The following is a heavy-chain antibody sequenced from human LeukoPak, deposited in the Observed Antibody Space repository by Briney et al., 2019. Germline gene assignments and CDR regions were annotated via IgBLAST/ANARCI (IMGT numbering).Heavy chain of an antibody. Sequence: ASVKVSRKASGYTFTSYGISWVRQAPGQGLEWMGWIRAYNGNTNYAQKLQGRVTMTTDTSTSTAYMELRSLRSDDTAVYYCARRLLWFGELSLFDYWGQGTLVTVSS. D-gene: IGHD3-10*01. V-gene: IGHV1-18*04. J-gene: IGHJ4*02. CDR2: IRAYNGNT. CDR1: GYTFTSYG. CDR3: ARRLLWFGELSLFDY.